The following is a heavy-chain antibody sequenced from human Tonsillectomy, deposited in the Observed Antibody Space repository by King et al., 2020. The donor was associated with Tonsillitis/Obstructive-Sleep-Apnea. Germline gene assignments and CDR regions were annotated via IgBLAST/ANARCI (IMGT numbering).Heavy chain of an antibody. CDR1: GYTFSSYD. CDR3: ARVTLYSSSADYDY. CDR2: INGGNSNT. Sequence: QLVQSGAEVKKPGASVKVSCKASGYTFSSYDIHWVRQAPGQRLEWMGWINGGNSNTKFSRKFEGRLTITRDTSASTAHMELSSLRSEDTAVYYSARVTLYSSSADYDYWGQGTLVTVSS. V-gene: IGHV1-3*01. D-gene: IGHD3-22*01. J-gene: IGHJ4*02.